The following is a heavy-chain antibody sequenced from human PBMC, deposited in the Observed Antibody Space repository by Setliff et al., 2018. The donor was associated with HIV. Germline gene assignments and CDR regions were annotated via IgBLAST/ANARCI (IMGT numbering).Heavy chain of an antibody. D-gene: IGHD3-9*01. Sequence: SETLSLTCAVYGASLSGYYWSWIRQPPGKGLEWIGEINHRGSTNYNPSLKSRVTISVDTSKNQFSLKVTSVTAADTAVYYCARDVRYFDWLLGAQEDDAFDIWGQGTMVTVSS. CDR1: GASLSGYY. CDR3: ARDVRYFDWLLGAQEDDAFDI. J-gene: IGHJ3*02. CDR2: INHRGST. V-gene: IGHV4-34*01.